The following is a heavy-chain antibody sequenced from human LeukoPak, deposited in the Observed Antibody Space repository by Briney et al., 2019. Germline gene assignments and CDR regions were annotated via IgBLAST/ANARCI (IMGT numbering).Heavy chain of an antibody. V-gene: IGHV3-33*06. D-gene: IGHD2-2*02. CDR2: IWYDGSNK. J-gene: IGHJ4*02. CDR3: AKDRGYCSSTSCYSFDY. CDR1: GFTFSSYG. Sequence: PGGSLRLSCAASGFTFSSYGIHWVRQAPGKGLEWVAVIWYDGSNKYYADSVKGRFTISRDNSKNTLYLQMNSLRAEDTAVYYCAKDRGYCSSTSCYSFDYWGQGTLVTVSS.